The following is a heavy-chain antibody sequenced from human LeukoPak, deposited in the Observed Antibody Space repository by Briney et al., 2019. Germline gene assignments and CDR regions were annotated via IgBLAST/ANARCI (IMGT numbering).Heavy chain of an antibody. V-gene: IGHV4-59*08. CDR3: ARQDEGRGTPWPEGFDP. D-gene: IGHD1-14*01. Sequence: SSETLSLTCTVSGGSISSYYWSWIRQPPGKGLEWLGYIYYSGSTNYNPSLKSRVTISVETSKNQFSLKLSSVTAADTAVYYCARQDEGRGTPWPEGFDPWGQGTLVTVSS. J-gene: IGHJ5*02. CDR2: IYYSGST. CDR1: GGSISSYY.